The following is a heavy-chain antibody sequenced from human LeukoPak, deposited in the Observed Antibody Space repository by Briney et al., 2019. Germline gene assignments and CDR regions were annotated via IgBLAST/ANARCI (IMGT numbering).Heavy chain of an antibody. CDR2: INTKSKSI. CDR3: VRDQNWAFDY. V-gene: IGHV3-48*01. CDR1: GFTFNTYT. D-gene: IGHD7-27*01. Sequence: GGSLRLSRAASGFTFNTYTMNWVRQAPGKGLEWLSFINTKSKSIYYADSVKGRFTISRDNAKNSLYLQMNSLRAEDTALYYCVRDQNWAFDYWGQGTLVTVPS. J-gene: IGHJ4*02.